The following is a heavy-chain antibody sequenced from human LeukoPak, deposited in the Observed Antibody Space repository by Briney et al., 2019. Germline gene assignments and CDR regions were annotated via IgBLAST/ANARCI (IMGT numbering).Heavy chain of an antibody. J-gene: IGHJ4*02. CDR2: IYHSGST. CDR1: GYSISSGYY. CDR3: ARFNTAMGNFDY. V-gene: IGHV4-38-2*02. D-gene: IGHD5-18*01. Sequence: KPSETLSLTCTVSGYSISSGYYWGWIRQPPGKGLEWIGSIYHSGSTYYNPSLKSRVTISVDTSKNQFSLKLSSVTAADTAVYYCARFNTAMGNFDYWGQGTLVTVSS.